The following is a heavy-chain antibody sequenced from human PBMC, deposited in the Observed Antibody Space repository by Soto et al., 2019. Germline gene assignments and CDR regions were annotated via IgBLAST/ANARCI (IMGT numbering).Heavy chain of an antibody. CDR1: GGSISSYY. V-gene: IGHV4-59*12. CDR2: IYHSGSS. CDR3: AREGVVIPNWFDP. D-gene: IGHD3-3*01. Sequence: SETLSLTCTVSGGSISSYYWSWIRQPPGKGLEWIGYIYHSGSSNYNPSLKSRVTILLDTSKNQLSLKLSSVTAADTAVYYCAREGVVIPNWFDPWGQGSLVTVSS. J-gene: IGHJ5*02.